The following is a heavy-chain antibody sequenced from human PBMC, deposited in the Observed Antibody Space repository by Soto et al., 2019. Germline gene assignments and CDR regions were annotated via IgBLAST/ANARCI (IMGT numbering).Heavy chain of an antibody. CDR3: ARDLGVGAASAY. V-gene: IGHV1-3*01. CDR1: GYTFTSYA. D-gene: IGHD1-26*01. Sequence: QVQLVQSGAEVKKPGASVKVSCKASGYTFTSYAMHWVRQAPGQRLEWMGWINAGNGNTKYSQKFQGRVTITRDTSASTAYMELSSLRSEDTAVYYCARDLGVGAASAYWGQGTLVTVSS. J-gene: IGHJ4*02. CDR2: INAGNGNT.